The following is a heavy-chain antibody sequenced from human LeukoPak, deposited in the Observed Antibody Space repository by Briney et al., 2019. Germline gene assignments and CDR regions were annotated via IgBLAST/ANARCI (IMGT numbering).Heavy chain of an antibody. CDR1: GYTFTSYG. CDR3: ARRIAYCSGGSCYSAPYYYYYMDV. V-gene: IGHV1-18*01. J-gene: IGHJ6*03. Sequence: GASVKVSCKASGYTFTSYGISWVRQAPGQGLEWMGWISAYNGNTNYAQKLQGRVTLTTDTSTSTHYMELRSLRSDDTAVYYCARRIAYCSGGSCYSAPYYYYYMDVWGKGTTVTVSS. CDR2: ISAYNGNT. D-gene: IGHD2-15*01.